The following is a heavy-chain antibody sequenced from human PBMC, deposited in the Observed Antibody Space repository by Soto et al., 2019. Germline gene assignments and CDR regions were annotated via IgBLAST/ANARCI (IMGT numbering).Heavy chain of an antibody. Sequence: ASVKVSCKASGYTLTSYDINWVRQATGQGLEWMGWMNPNSGNTGYAQKFQGRVTMTRNTSISTAYMALSSLRAEDTAVYYCARGLVGNFDYWGQGTLATVSS. V-gene: IGHV1-8*01. CDR1: GYTLTSYD. J-gene: IGHJ4*02. CDR2: MNPNSGNT. CDR3: ARGLVGNFDY. D-gene: IGHD1-26*01.